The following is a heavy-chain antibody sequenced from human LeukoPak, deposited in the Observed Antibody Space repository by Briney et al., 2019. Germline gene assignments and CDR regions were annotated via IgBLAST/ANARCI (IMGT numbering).Heavy chain of an antibody. CDR2: IIPNSGGT. J-gene: IGHJ3*02. CDR3: ARGVLIQGRGAFDI. V-gene: IGHV1-2*02. Sequence: GASVKVSCKASGYTFTGYYMHWVRQAPGQGLEWMGWIIPNSGGTNYAQKFQDRVAMTRDTSINTAYMELSSLTYDDTAVYYCARGVLIQGRGAFDIWGQGAMVTVSS. CDR1: GYTFTGYY. D-gene: IGHD3-9*01.